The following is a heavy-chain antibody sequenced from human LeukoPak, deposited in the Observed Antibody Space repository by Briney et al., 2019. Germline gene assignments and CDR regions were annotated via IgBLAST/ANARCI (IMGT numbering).Heavy chain of an antibody. D-gene: IGHD2-2*02. CDR3: ARVARKFCSSTSCYRGYFDY. J-gene: IGHJ4*02. V-gene: IGHV4-34*01. Sequence: PSETLSLTCAVYGGSFSGYYWSWIRQPPGKGLEWIGEINHSGSTNYNPSLKSRVTISVDTSKNQFSLKLSSVTAADTAVYYCARVARKFCSSTSCYRGYFDYWGQGTLVTVSS. CDR2: INHSGST. CDR1: GGSFSGYY.